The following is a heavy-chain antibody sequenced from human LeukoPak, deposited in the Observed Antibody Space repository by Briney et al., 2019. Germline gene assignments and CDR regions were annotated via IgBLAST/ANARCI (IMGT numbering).Heavy chain of an antibody. V-gene: IGHV3-30-3*01. Sequence: GGSLRLSCAASGFTFSSYAMHWVRQAPGKGLEWVAVISYDGSNKYYADSVKGRFTISRDNSKNTLYLQMNSLRAEDTAVYYCARNGGYYDSSGYYYFPNDAFDIWGQGTMVTVSS. CDR2: ISYDGSNK. J-gene: IGHJ3*02. CDR1: GFTFSSYA. CDR3: ARNGGYYDSSGYYYFPNDAFDI. D-gene: IGHD3-22*01.